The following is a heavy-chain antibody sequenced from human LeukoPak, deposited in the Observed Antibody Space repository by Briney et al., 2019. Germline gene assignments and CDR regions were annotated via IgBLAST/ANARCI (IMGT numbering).Heavy chain of an antibody. D-gene: IGHD1-26*01. CDR3: ARLIPTPIVGATNDY. CDR2: INHSGST. V-gene: IGHV4-34*01. CDR1: GGSFSGYY. Sequence: SETLSLTCAVYGGSFSGYYWSWIRQPPGQGLEWIGEINHSGSTNYNPSLKSRVTISVDTSKNQFSLKLSSVIAADTAVYYCARLIPTPIVGATNDYWGQGTLVTVSS. J-gene: IGHJ4*02.